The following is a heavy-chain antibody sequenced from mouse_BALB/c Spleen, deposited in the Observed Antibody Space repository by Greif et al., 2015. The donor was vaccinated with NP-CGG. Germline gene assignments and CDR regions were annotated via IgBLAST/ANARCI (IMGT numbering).Heavy chain of an antibody. CDR1: GYTFTDYE. Sequence: VHLVESGAELVRPGASVTLSCKASGYTFTDYEMHWVKQTPVHGLKWIGAIDPETGGTAYNQKFKGKATLTADKSSSTAYMELRSLTSEDSAVYYCTLDYGYTWFAYWGQGTLVTVSA. CDR2: IDPETGGT. D-gene: IGHD2-2*01. V-gene: IGHV1-15*01. J-gene: IGHJ3*01. CDR3: TLDYGYTWFAY.